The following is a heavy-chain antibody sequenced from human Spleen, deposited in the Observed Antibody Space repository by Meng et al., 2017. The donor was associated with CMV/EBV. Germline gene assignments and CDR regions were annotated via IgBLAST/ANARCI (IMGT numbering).Heavy chain of an antibody. CDR2: IYHSGST. CDR3: ATSAQQWLVRTKAFDI. CDR1: GGSISSSNW. Sequence: GSLRLSCAVSGGSISSSNWWSWVRQPPGKGLEWIGEIYHSGSTNYNPSLKSRVTISVDKSKNQFSLKLSSVTAADTAVYYCATSAQQWLVRTKAFDIWGQGTMVTVSS. D-gene: IGHD6-19*01. J-gene: IGHJ3*02. V-gene: IGHV4-4*02.